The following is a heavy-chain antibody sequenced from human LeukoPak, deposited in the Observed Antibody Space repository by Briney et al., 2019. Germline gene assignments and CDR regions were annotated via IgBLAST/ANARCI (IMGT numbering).Heavy chain of an antibody. Sequence: PGGSLRLSCAASGFTVSSYAMNWVRQAPGKGLEWVATISTSGGSTYYADFVKGRFTISRDNSKNTLYLQMNSLRVEDTAVYYCAQEIYGDSTGGRFQNWGQGTLLTVSS. J-gene: IGHJ1*01. CDR2: ISTSGGST. D-gene: IGHD4-17*01. CDR3: AQEIYGDSTGGRFQN. V-gene: IGHV3-23*01. CDR1: GFTVSSYA.